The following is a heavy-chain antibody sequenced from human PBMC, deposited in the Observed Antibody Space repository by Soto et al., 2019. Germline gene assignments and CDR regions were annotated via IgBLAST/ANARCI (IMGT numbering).Heavy chain of an antibody. CDR2: ISYDGSNK. J-gene: IGHJ3*02. D-gene: IGHD3-22*01. CDR1: GFTFSTYA. V-gene: IGHV3-30-3*01. CDR3: ARGGPYYYDSSDWGAFHI. Sequence: QVQLVESGGGVVQPGRSLRLSCAASGFTFSTYAMHWVRQAPGKGLDWVAVISYDGSNKYYADSVKGRFTISRDNSKNPLYLQMNSLRAEDTTVYYCARGGPYYYDSSDWGAFHIWGQGTMVTVSS.